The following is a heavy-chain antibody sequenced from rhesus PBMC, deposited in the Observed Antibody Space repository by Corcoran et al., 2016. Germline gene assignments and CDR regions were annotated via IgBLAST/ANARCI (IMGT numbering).Heavy chain of an antibody. CDR1: GYSISGYY. V-gene: IGHV4-122*02. D-gene: IGHD4-23*01. CDR3: ARVGGTVTTLFDY. CDR2: ITYSGST. J-gene: IGHJ4*01. Sequence: QVQLQESGPGLVKPSENLSLTCAVSGYSISGYYWSWIRQAPGKGLEWIGYITYSGSTSYNPSLKSRVTISRDTSKNQFSLKLSSVTAADTAVYYCARVGGTVTTLFDYWGQGVLVTVSS.